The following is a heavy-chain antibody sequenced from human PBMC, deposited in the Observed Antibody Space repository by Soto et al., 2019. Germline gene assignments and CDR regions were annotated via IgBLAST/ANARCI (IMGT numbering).Heavy chain of an antibody. CDR2: IYYSGST. V-gene: IGHV4-59*01. Sequence: SETLSLTCTVSGGSISSYYWSWIRQPPGKGLEWIGYIYYSGSTNYNPSLKSRVTISVDTSKNQFSLKLSSVTAADTAVYYCARDSQTYYDFWSGSGGGNWFDPWGQGTLVTV. J-gene: IGHJ5*02. D-gene: IGHD3-3*01. CDR1: GGSISSYY. CDR3: ARDSQTYYDFWSGSGGGNWFDP.